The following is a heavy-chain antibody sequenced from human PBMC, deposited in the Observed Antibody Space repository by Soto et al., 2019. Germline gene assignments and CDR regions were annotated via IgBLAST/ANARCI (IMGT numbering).Heavy chain of an antibody. D-gene: IGHD2-15*01. CDR1: GGTFSSYT. V-gene: IGHV1-69*02. CDR3: AVDLVVAASFDY. CDR2: IIPILGIA. J-gene: IGHJ4*02. Sequence: QVQLVQSGAEVKKPGSSVKVSCKASGGTFSSYTISWVRQAPGQGLEWMGRIIPILGIANYAQKFQGRVTITADKPPSTAYMELSSLRSEDTAVYYCAVDLVVAASFDYWGQGTLVTVSS.